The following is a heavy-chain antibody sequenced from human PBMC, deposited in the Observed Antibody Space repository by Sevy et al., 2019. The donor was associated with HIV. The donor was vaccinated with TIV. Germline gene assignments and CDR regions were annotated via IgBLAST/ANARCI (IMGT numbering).Heavy chain of an antibody. Sequence: GGSLRLSCAASGFTVSSNYMSWVRQAPGKGLEWVSVIYSGGSTYYADSVKGRFTISRDNAKNTLYLQMNSLRAEDTAVYYCARDGYCSGGSCYSPLLYYYYYYMDVWGKGTTVTVSS. CDR1: GFTVSSNY. V-gene: IGHV3-53*01. CDR2: IYSGGST. J-gene: IGHJ6*03. D-gene: IGHD2-15*01. CDR3: ARDGYCSGGSCYSPLLYYYYYYMDV.